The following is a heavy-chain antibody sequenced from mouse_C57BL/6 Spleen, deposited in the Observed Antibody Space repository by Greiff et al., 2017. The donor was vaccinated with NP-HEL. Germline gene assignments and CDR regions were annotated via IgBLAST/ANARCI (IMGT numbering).Heavy chain of an antibody. CDR3: TRDREYYDYDKAYYYAMDY. Sequence: VQAVESGEGLVKPGGSLKLFRAASGLTFSSHAMSWVRQTPEKRLEWVAYISSGGDYIYYADTVKGRFTISRDNARNTLYLQMSSLKSEDTAMYYCTRDREYYDYDKAYYYAMDYWGQGTSVTVSS. J-gene: IGHJ4*01. CDR2: ISSGGDYI. D-gene: IGHD2-4*01. CDR1: GLTFSSHA. V-gene: IGHV5-9-1*02.